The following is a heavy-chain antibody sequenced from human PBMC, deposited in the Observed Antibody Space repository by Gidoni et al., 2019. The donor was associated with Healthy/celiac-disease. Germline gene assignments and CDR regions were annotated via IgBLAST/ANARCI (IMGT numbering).Heavy chain of an antibody. V-gene: IGHV3-23*01. CDR3: AKDFRYYGSGSPPGLVTD. CDR2: ISGSGGST. CDR1: GFPFSSYS. D-gene: IGHD3-10*01. Sequence: EVQLLESGGGLVQPGGSLSLSFSASGFPFSSYSLRWVRQAPGKGLEGGSAISGSGGSTYYEDAVKGRFTISRDNSKNTLYLQMNSLRAEDTAVDYCAKDFRYYGSGSPPGLVTDWGQGTLVTVSS. J-gene: IGHJ4*02.